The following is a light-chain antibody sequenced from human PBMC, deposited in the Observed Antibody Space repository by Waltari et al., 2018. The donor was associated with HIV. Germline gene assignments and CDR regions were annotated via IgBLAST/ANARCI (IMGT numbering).Light chain of an antibody. Sequence: QSALTQPPSASGSPGQSVTISCTGTSNDVGGYNYVSWYQQHPGKAPKLMIYEVSERPRGVPDRVAGAKSGNTASLTVSGLKAEDEADYYCSSYSGGNNFDVVFGGGTKLTVL. CDR1: SNDVGGYNY. V-gene: IGLV2-8*01. CDR2: EVS. CDR3: SSYSGGNNFDVV. J-gene: IGLJ2*01.